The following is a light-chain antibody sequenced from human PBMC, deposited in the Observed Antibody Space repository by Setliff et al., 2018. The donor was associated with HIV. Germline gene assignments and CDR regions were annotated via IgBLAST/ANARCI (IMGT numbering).Light chain of an antibody. CDR3: AAWDNSLSGSYV. V-gene: IGLV1-47*01. J-gene: IGLJ1*01. CDR1: SSNIGRSY. Sequence: VLTQPPSASGTPGQRVTISCSGSSSNIGRSYVYWYQQLPGTTPKLLIYRNNQRPSGVPDRFSGSKSGTSASLAISGLRSEDETDYYCAAWDNSLSGSYVFATGTKVTVL. CDR2: RNN.